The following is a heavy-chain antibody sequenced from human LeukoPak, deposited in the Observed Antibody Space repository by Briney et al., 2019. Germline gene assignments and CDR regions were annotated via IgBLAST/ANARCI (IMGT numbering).Heavy chain of an antibody. D-gene: IGHD3-3*01. CDR1: GYTFTGYY. Sequence: SVKVSCKASGYTFTGYYMHGVRQAPGQGLEWMGWINPNSGGTNYAHKFQGRVTMTRYTSISTAYIELSRLRSDDTAVYYCARDGFFGEVIIAYGMDVWGQGTTVTVSS. V-gene: IGHV1-2*07. CDR3: ARDGFFGEVIIAYGMDV. J-gene: IGHJ6*02. CDR2: INPNSGGT.